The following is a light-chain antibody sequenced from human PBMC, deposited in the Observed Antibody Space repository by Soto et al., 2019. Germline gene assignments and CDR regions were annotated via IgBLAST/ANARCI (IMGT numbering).Light chain of an antibody. J-gene: IGLJ1*01. CDR1: RFDVGGYDL. Sequence: QSVLTQPASVSGSPGQSITISCTGTRFDVGGYDLVSWYQHHPGKAPKLMIYEGSQRPSGVSNRFSGSKSGNTASLTISGLQAEDEADYHCCSYAGSSTYVFGTGTKLTVL. CDR3: CSYAGSSTYV. CDR2: EGS. V-gene: IGLV2-23*01.